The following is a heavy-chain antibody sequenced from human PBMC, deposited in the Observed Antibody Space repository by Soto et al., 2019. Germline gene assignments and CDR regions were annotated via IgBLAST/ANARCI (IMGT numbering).Heavy chain of an antibody. D-gene: IGHD1-26*01. V-gene: IGHV3-33*01. CDR3: ARGEDERRLDY. Sequence: PGGTLRLSWAASGCTFSSHGMHWVRQAPGKGLEWVAVIWYDGSNKYYADSVKGRFTISRDNSKNMLFLQMNSLRAEDTAVYYCARGEDERRLDYWGQGTLVTVSS. CDR1: GCTFSSHG. CDR2: IWYDGSNK. J-gene: IGHJ4*02.